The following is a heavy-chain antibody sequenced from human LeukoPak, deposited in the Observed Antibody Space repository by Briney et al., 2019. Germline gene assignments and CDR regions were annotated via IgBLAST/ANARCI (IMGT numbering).Heavy chain of an antibody. Sequence: SETLSLTCTVSGGSISSYYWSWIRQPPGKGLEWIGYIYYSGSTNYNPSLKSRVTISVDTSKNQFSLKLSSVTAADTAVYYCARVTGLYYFDYWGQGTLVTVYS. V-gene: IGHV4-59*01. J-gene: IGHJ4*02. CDR2: IYYSGST. CDR1: GGSISSYY. D-gene: IGHD1-14*01. CDR3: ARVTGLYYFDY.